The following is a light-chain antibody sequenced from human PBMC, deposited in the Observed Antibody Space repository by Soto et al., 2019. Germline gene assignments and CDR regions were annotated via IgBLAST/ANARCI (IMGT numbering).Light chain of an antibody. CDR1: ESIRSY. J-gene: IGKJ4*01. Sequence: DIQITQSPPSLSSYFGGIVTITCRVSESIRSYLNWYQQKPGKAPKLLIYGASSLQSGVPSRFSGSRSGTEFTLTISSLQPEDFATYYCQQLNGYVALTFGGGTKVDI. CDR2: GAS. V-gene: IGKV1-17*01. CDR3: QQLNGYVALT.